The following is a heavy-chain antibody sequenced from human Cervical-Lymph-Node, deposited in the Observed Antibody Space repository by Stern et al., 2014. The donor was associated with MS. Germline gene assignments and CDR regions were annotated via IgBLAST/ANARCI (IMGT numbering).Heavy chain of an antibody. CDR1: GFTFSSYW. J-gene: IGHJ5*02. CDR2: TNGDGSST. Sequence: EVQLVESGGGLVQPGGSLRLSCAASGFTFSSYWMHWVRQGPGKGLIWVSGTNGDGSSTRYADSVKGRFTISRDNAKNTLYLQMNSLRVEDTAVYYCARGDGWAMVSPWGQGTLLSVSS. V-gene: IGHV3-74*02. D-gene: IGHD5-18*01. CDR3: ARGDGWAMVSP.